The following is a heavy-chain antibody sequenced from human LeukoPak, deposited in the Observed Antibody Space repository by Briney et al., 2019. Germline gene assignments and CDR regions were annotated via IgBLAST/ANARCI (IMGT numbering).Heavy chain of an antibody. CDR2: IYPGDSDT. V-gene: IGHV5-51*01. J-gene: IGHJ6*03. Sequence: GASLKISCKGSGYSFTSYWIGWVRQMPGKGLEWMGIIYPGDSDTRYSPSFQGQVTISADKSISTAYLQWSSLKASDTAMYYCARLGRISSSSYYYYYYYYMDVWGKGTTVTVSS. CDR3: ARLGRISSSSYYYYYYYYMDV. D-gene: IGHD6-6*01. CDR1: GYSFTSYW.